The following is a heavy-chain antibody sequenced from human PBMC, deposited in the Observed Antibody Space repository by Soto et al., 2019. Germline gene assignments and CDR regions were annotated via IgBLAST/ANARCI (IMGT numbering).Heavy chain of an antibody. V-gene: IGHV3-23*01. Sequence: PGGSLRLSCVASGIYFSEYSLSWVRRAPGKGLEWLSGISGTGYSRYYADSVKGRFTISRDNYGNTLFLQMNTLRVEDTALYYCAKSYGDTWDQYFFDVWGQGTLVTVSS. CDR3: AKSYGDTWDQYFFDV. J-gene: IGHJ4*02. D-gene: IGHD5-18*01. CDR1: GIYFSEYS. CDR2: ISGTGYSR.